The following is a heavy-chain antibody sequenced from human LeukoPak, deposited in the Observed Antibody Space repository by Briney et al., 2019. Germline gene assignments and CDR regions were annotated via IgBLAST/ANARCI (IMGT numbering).Heavy chain of an antibody. J-gene: IGHJ4*02. CDR2: INPNSGGT. V-gene: IGHV1-2*02. CDR3: ARLYSQDGAFDY. Sequence: WASVKVSCKASGYTFTGYYMHWVRQAPGQWLEWMGWINPNSGGTNYAQKFQGRVTMTRDTSISTAYMELSRLRSDDTAVYYCARLYSQDGAFDYWGQGTLVTVSP. D-gene: IGHD4-11*01. CDR1: GYTFTGYY.